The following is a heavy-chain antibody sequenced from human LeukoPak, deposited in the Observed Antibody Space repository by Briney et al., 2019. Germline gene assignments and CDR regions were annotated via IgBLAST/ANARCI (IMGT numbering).Heavy chain of an antibody. V-gene: IGHV3-21*01. CDR3: ARGGYDILTGYYNPYFDY. D-gene: IGHD3-9*01. Sequence: GGSLRLSCAASRFTFSSYSMNWVRQAPGKGLEWVSSISSSSTYIYYADSVKGRFTISRDNAKNSLYLQMNSLRAEDTAVYYCARGGYDILTGYYNPYFDYWGQGTLVTVSS. CDR1: RFTFSSYS. J-gene: IGHJ4*02. CDR2: ISSSSTYI.